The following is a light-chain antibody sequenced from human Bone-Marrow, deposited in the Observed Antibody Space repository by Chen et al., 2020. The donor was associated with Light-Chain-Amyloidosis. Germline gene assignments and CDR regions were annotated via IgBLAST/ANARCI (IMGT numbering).Light chain of an antibody. CDR1: DLPTKY. CDR2: RDT. V-gene: IGLV3-25*03. J-gene: IGLJ2*01. CDR3: QAADSSGTDEVI. Sequence: SYELTQPPSVSVSPGQTASITCSGDDLPTKYAYWYQQKPGQAPVLVINRDTERPSGISERFSGSSSGTTATLTISGVQAEDEADYHCQAADSSGTDEVIFGGGTKLTVL.